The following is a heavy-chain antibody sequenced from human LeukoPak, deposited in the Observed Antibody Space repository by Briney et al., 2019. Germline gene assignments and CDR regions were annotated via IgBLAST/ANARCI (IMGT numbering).Heavy chain of an antibody. D-gene: IGHD4-11*01. CDR1: GFTFSSYW. J-gene: IGHJ4*02. Sequence: GGSLRLSCAASGFTFSSYWMHWVRQVPGKGLVWVSRINPDGSSTNYADSVKGRFTISRDNAKNTLYLQMNSLRAEDTAVYYCARALIDYLGRDCWGRGTLVTVS. CDR3: ARALIDYLGRDC. CDR2: INPDGSST. V-gene: IGHV3-74*01.